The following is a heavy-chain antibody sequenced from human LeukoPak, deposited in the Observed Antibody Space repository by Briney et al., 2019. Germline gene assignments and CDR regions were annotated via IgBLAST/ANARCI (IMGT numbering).Heavy chain of an antibody. CDR3: ARPVVSAARNWFDP. Sequence: ASVKVSCKASGYTFTGYYMHWVRQAPGQGLEWMGWINPNSGGTNYAQKFQGRVTMTRDTSISTAYMELSRLRSDDTAVYYCARPVVSAARNWFDPWGQGTLVTVSS. CDR1: GYTFTGYY. J-gene: IGHJ5*02. V-gene: IGHV1-2*02. CDR2: INPNSGGT. D-gene: IGHD2-2*01.